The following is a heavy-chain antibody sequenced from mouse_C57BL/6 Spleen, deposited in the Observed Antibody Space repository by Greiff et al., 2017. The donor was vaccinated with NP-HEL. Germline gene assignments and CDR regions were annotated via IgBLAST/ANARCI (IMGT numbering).Heavy chain of an antibody. Sequence: QVQLQQPGAELVRPGTSVKLSCKASGYTFTSYWMHWVKQRPGQGLEWIGVIDPSDSYTNYNQKFKGKATLTVDTSSSTAYMQLSSLTSEDSAVYYCARYDYDVAMDYWGQGTSVTVSS. D-gene: IGHD2-4*01. V-gene: IGHV1-59*01. J-gene: IGHJ4*01. CDR2: IDPSDSYT. CDR3: ARYDYDVAMDY. CDR1: GYTFTSYW.